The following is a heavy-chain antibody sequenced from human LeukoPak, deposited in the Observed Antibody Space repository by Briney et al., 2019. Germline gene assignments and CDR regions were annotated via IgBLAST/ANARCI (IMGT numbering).Heavy chain of an antibody. J-gene: IGHJ6*02. V-gene: IGHV3-7*01. D-gene: IGHD3-10*02. CDR1: GFTFSSYW. CDR3: ARDLASEWLLPMFREYAYYYGMDV. CDR2: IKQDGSEK. Sequence: GGSLRLSCAASGFTFSSYWMSWVRQAPGKGLEWVANIKQDGSEKYYVDSVKGRFTISRDNAKNSLYLQMNSLRAEGTAVYYCARDLASEWLLPMFREYAYYYGMDVWGQGTTVTVSS.